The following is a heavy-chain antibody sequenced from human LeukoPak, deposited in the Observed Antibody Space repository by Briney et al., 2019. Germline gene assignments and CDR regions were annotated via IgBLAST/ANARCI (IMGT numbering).Heavy chain of an antibody. J-gene: IGHJ6*03. CDR3: TRGSIAYYYMDV. CDR2: IYYSGST. V-gene: IGHV4-59*01. CDR1: GGSISSYY. Sequence: SETLSLTCTVSGGSISSYYWSWIRQPPGKGLEWIGNIYYSGSTNYNPSLKSRVTISVDTSKNQFSLKLSSVTAADTAVYYCTRGSIAYYYMDVRGKGTTVTISS. D-gene: IGHD3-22*01.